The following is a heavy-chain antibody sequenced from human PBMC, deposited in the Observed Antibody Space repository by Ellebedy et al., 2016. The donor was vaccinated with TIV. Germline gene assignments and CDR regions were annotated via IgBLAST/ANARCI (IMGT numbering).Heavy chain of an antibody. D-gene: IGHD6-13*01. J-gene: IGHJ3*02. Sequence: GGSLRLSXAASGFTFSDYYMSWIRQAPGKGLEWVSYISSTGSTIYYADSVKGRFTISRDNAKNSLYLQMNSLRVEDTAVYYCARGGFRIAAAATGVNDAFDMWGQGTMVTVSS. CDR2: ISSTGSTI. CDR3: ARGGFRIAAAATGVNDAFDM. V-gene: IGHV3-11*01. CDR1: GFTFSDYY.